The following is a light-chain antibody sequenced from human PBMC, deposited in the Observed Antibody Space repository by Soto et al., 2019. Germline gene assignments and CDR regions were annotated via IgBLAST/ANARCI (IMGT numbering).Light chain of an antibody. Sequence: EIVLTQSPGALSLSPGERATLSCRASQTASSSHLAWYQQKLGQAPRVLIYGASTRAAGIPARFSGSGSGTEFILTISSLQSEDFAVYYCHEYNTWPWTFGQGTKVDIK. CDR3: HEYNTWPWT. CDR2: GAS. CDR1: QTASSSH. J-gene: IGKJ1*01. V-gene: IGKV3-15*01.